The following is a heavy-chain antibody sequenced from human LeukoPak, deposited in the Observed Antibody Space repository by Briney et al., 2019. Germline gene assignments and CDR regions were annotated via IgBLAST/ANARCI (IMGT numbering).Heavy chain of an antibody. CDR1: GGSISIYY. J-gene: IGHJ3*02. Sequence: SETLSLTCTVSGGSISIYYWSWIRQPPGKGLEWLGYIYYSGNTNYNPSLKSRVTISVDTSRNQFSLNLSSMTAADTAVYYCARYCSSTSCPEAFDIWGQGTMVTVSS. D-gene: IGHD2-2*01. CDR3: ARYCSSTSCPEAFDI. V-gene: IGHV4-59*01. CDR2: IYYSGNT.